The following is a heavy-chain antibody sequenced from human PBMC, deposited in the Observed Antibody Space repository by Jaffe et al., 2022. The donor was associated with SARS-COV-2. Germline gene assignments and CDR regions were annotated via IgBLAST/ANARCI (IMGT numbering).Heavy chain of an antibody. Sequence: EVQLVESGGGLVQPGGSLRLSCAASGFRLSSYWMSWVRQAPGRGLEWVANIREDGSEKKYVDSVKGRFTISRDNAKNSLFLQMNSLRVEDTAVYYCVRDEKDGPLHYWGQGTLVTVSS. CDR3: VRDEKDGPLHY. V-gene: IGHV3-7*01. D-gene: IGHD2-21*02. CDR2: IREDGSEK. CDR1: GFRLSSYW. J-gene: IGHJ4*02.